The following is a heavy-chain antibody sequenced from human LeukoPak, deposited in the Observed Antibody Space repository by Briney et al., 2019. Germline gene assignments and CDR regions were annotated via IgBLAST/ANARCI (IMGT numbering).Heavy chain of an antibody. CDR1: GFTFSNAW. CDR2: IKSKTDGGTT. CDR3: TTDLRIGVVVVVAATFDY. J-gene: IGHJ4*02. V-gene: IGHV3-15*01. Sequence: GSLRLSCAVSGFTFSNAWMSWVRQAPGKGLEWVGRIKSKTDGGTTDYAARGKGRFTISRDDSKNTLYLQMNSLKTEATAVYYCTTDLRIGVVVVVAATFDYWGQGTLVTVSS. D-gene: IGHD2-15*01.